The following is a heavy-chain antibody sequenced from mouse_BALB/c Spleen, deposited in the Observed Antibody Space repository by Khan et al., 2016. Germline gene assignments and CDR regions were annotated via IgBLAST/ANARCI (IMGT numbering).Heavy chain of an antibody. Sequence: QVQLQQSGAELARPGASVKMSCKASGYTFTIYTMHWVKQRPGQGLEWIGYINPSSGHTTYNQKFKDKATLTADKSSSTAYIKLSSLTSEDSAGYYFARSRRMEDNYFFGYWGQGTTLTVSA. D-gene: IGHD1-3*01. CDR1: GYTFTIYT. CDR3: ARSRRMEDNYFFGY. V-gene: IGHV1-4*01. J-gene: IGHJ2*01. CDR2: INPSSGHT.